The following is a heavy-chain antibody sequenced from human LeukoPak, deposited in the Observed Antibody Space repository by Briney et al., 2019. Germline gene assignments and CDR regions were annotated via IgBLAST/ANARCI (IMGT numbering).Heavy chain of an antibody. CDR2: ISHTGNNR. Sequence: SGGSLRLSCAASGFTFSIFGMHWVRQAPGKGLEWVALISHTGNNRYYADSVKGRFSISRDNSKNTMYLQMDSPRAEDTAVYYCAAGYSSGWRNLIDYWGQGTLVTVSS. V-gene: IGHV3-30*03. CDR1: GFTFSIFG. D-gene: IGHD6-19*01. CDR3: AAGYSSGWRNLIDY. J-gene: IGHJ4*02.